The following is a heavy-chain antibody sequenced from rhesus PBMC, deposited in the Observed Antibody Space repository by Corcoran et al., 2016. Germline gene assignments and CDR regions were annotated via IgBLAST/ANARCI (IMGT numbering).Heavy chain of an antibody. V-gene: IGHV3-136*01. CDR1: GFTFSAYD. J-gene: IGHJ6*01. CDR2: ISYTGKTK. CDR3: ATGNGLDS. Sequence: EVQLVESGGGLVQPGGSLRLSCAASGFTFSAYDMNWVPQPPGKGLEWVSYISYTGKTKYYADSVKGRFTISRDNAKNSLSLQMSSLRAEDTAVYYCATGNGLDSWGQGVVVTVSS. D-gene: IGHD7-45*01.